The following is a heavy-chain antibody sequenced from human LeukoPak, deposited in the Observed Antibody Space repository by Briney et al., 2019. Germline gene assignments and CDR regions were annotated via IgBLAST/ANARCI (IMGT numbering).Heavy chain of an antibody. J-gene: IGHJ4*02. CDR3: ARGDVYNSGWPYFDY. Sequence: KPSETLSLTCTVSGGSISNYYWSWIRQPPGKGLEWIGYIDYSGDTNYNPSLKSRVIMSVDTSKNQFFLKLSSVTAADTAVYYCARGDVYNSGWPYFDYWGQGALVTVSS. D-gene: IGHD6-19*01. CDR1: GGSISNYY. CDR2: IDYSGDT. V-gene: IGHV4-59*01.